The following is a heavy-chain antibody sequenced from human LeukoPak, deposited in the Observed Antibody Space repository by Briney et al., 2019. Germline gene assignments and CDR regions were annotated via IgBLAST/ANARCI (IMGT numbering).Heavy chain of an antibody. Sequence: KPSETLSLTCTVSGGSISSYYWSWIRQPPGKGLECIGYIYYSGSTNYNPSLKSRVTISVDTSKNQFPLNLSSVTAADTAVYYCARLLRVTTVGPDLYYFDYWGQGTLVTVSS. CDR3: ARLLRVTTVGPDLYYFDY. CDR2: IYYSGST. V-gene: IGHV4-59*08. D-gene: IGHD4-17*01. J-gene: IGHJ4*02. CDR1: GGSISSYY.